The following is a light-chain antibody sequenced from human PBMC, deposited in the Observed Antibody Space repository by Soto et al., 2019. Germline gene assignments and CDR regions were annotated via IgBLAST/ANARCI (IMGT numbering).Light chain of an antibody. V-gene: IGKV3-20*01. CDR3: QHYCSSPWT. Sequence: EIVLTQSPGTLSLSPGERATLSCRASQSVSGSYLAWYQQKRGQAPRVRIYGASSRATGIPDRFSGSGSGTDFTLTISRLEPEDFAVYYCQHYCSSPWTVGQGNKVESK. J-gene: IGKJ1*01. CDR1: QSVSGSY. CDR2: GAS.